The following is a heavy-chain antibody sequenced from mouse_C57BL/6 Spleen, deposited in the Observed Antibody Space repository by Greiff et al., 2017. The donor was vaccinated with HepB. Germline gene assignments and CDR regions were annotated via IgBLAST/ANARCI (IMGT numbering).Heavy chain of an antibody. D-gene: IGHD1-1*01. J-gene: IGHJ4*01. CDR3: ASITTVVATDYAMDY. V-gene: IGHV1-66*01. CDR1: GYSFTSYY. CDR2: IYPGSGNT. Sequence: LVESGPELVKPGASVKISCKASGYSFTSYYIHWVKQRPGQGLEWIGWIYPGSGNTKYNEKFKGKATLTADTSSSTAYMQLSSLTSEDSAVYYCASITTVVATDYAMDYWGQGTSVTVSS.